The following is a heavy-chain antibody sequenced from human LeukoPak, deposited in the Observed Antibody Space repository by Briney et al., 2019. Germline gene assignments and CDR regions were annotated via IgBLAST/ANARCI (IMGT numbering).Heavy chain of an antibody. Sequence: PSETLSLTCAVYGGSFSGYYWSWIRQPPGKGLEWIGEINHSGSTNYNPSLKSRVTISVDTSKNQFSLKLSSATAADTAVYYCARGRSWIQLWFTRGWFDPWGQGTLVTVSS. D-gene: IGHD5-18*01. CDR1: GGSFSGYY. CDR3: ARGRSWIQLWFTRGWFDP. CDR2: INHSGST. V-gene: IGHV4-34*01. J-gene: IGHJ5*02.